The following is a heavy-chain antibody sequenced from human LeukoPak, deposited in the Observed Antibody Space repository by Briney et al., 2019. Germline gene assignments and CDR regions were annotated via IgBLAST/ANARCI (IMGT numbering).Heavy chain of an antibody. CDR1: GYTFTSYG. CDR2: ISAYNGNT. J-gene: IGHJ3*02. D-gene: IGHD2-15*01. Sequence: ASVKVSCEASGYTFTSYGISWVRQAPGQGLEWMGWISAYNGNTNYAQKLQGRVTMTTDTSTSTAYMELRSLRSDDTAVYYCASAFLGYCSGGSCLEGAFDIWGQGTMVTVSS. CDR3: ASAFLGYCSGGSCLEGAFDI. V-gene: IGHV1-18*01.